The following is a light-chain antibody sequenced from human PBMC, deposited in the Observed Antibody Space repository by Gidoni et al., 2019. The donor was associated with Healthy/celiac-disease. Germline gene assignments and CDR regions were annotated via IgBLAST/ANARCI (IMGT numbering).Light chain of an antibody. V-gene: IGKV3-20*01. J-gene: IGKJ1*01. Sequence: EMVLTQSPGTLSLSPGERATLSCRASQSVSSSYLAWYQQTPGQAPRLLIYGASSRATGSPDRFSGSGSGTDFPLTISRLAPEDFAVYYCQQYGSSPQTFGQGTKVEIK. CDR3: QQYGSSPQT. CDR1: QSVSSSY. CDR2: GAS.